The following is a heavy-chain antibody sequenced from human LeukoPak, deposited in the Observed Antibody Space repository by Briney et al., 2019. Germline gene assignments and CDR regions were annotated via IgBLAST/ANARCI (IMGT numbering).Heavy chain of an antibody. Sequence: SETLSLTCAVYGGSFSGYYWSWIRQPPGKGLEWIGYIYYSGSTYYNPSLKSRVTISVDTSKNQFSLKLSSVTAADTAVYYCAREQANYYGSGSYAFDYWGQGTLVTVSS. CDR3: AREQANYYGSGSYAFDY. CDR1: GGSFSGYY. J-gene: IGHJ4*02. V-gene: IGHV4-30-4*01. D-gene: IGHD3-10*01. CDR2: IYYSGST.